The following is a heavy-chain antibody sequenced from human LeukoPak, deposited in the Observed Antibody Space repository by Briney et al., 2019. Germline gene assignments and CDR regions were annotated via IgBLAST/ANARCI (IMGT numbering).Heavy chain of an antibody. CDR1: GGSISSSNW. Sequence: PSGTLSLTCAVSGGSISSSNWWSWVRQPPGKGLEWVANIKQDGTEKYYVDSVKGRFTISRDNAKNSVYLQMNSLRAEDTAIYYCARDLRAGSYAFDWGQGTLVTVSS. CDR3: ARDLRAGSYAFD. D-gene: IGHD5-18*01. V-gene: IGHV3-7*01. J-gene: IGHJ4*02. CDR2: IKQDGTEK.